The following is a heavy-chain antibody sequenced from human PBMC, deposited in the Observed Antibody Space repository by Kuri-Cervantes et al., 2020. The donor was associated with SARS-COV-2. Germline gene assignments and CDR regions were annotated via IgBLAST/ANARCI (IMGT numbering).Heavy chain of an antibody. V-gene: IGHV1-69*06. J-gene: IGHJ4*02. CDR3: ARPYCTTTTCYDGTFDS. Sequence: SVKVSCKASGGTFSSYAVTWVRQVPGQGFEWMGRIFPLFGTTIYAQKFRDRVTFTADKSTNTAYMELSSLRSEDTAVYYCARPYCTTTTCYDGTFDSWGQGTLVTVSS. CDR2: IFPLFGTT. CDR1: GGTFSSYA. D-gene: IGHD2-2*01.